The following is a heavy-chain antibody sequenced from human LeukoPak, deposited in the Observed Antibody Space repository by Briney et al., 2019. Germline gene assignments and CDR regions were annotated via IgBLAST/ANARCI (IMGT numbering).Heavy chain of an antibody. CDR1: GGSVSSTNW. CDR3: AREGGFYRPLDY. J-gene: IGHJ4*02. V-gene: IGHV4-4*02. D-gene: IGHD6-25*01. Sequence: PSETLSLTCGVSGGSVSSTNWWTWIRRPPGKGLEWIEEVHLDGRTNFNPSLKSRLTMSVDLSENHVSLKLTSVTAADTAVYYCAREGGFYRPLDYSGQGTLVTVSS. CDR2: VHLDGRT.